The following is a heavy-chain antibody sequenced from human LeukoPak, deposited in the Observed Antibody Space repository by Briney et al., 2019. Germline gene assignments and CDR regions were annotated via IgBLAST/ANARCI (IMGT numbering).Heavy chain of an antibody. CDR3: ARQVVVVAATVRWFDP. V-gene: IGHV4-39*01. J-gene: IGHJ5*02. D-gene: IGHD2-15*01. CDR2: IYYSGST. Sequence: PSETLSPTCTVSGGSISSSSYYWGWIRQPPGKGLEWIGSIYYSGSTYYNPSLKSRVTISVDTSKNQFSLKLSSVTAADTAVYYCARQVVVVAATVRWFDPWGQGTLVTVSS. CDR1: GGSISSSSYY.